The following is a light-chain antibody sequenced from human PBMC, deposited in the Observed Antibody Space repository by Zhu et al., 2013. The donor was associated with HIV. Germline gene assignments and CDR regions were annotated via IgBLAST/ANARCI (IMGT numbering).Light chain of an antibody. V-gene: IGLV1-51*01. CDR2: DNN. CDR1: SSNIGNNY. J-gene: IGLJ2*01. Sequence: QSVLTQPPSVSAAPGQKVTISCSGSSSNIGNNYVSWYQHLPGTAPKLLIYDNNNRPSGIPDRFSGSKSGTSATLGITGLQTGDEADYYCGTWDSSLSAGIFGGGTKLTVL. CDR3: GTWDSSLSAGI.